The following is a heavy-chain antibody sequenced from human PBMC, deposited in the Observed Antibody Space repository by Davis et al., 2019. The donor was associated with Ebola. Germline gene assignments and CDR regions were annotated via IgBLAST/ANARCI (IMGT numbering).Heavy chain of an antibody. CDR1: GGSLSGYY. CDR3: ARDVVVVPAASTNYYYYYYMDV. J-gene: IGHJ6*03. CDR2: INHRGST. D-gene: IGHD2-2*01. Sequence: SETLSLTCAVYGGSLSGYYWSWIRQPPGRGLEWIGEINHRGSTNYNPSLKSRVTISVDTSKNQFSLKVTSVTAADTAVYYCARDVVVVPAASTNYYYYYYMDVWGKGTTVTVSS. V-gene: IGHV4-34*01.